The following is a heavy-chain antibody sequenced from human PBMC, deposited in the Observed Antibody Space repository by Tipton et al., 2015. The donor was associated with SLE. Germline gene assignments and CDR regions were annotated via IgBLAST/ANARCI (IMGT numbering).Heavy chain of an antibody. V-gene: IGHV4-59*01. J-gene: IGHJ4*02. CDR2: IYYSGST. D-gene: IGHD2-2*01. CDR1: GGSISSYY. Sequence: TLSLTCTVSGGSISSYYWSWIRQPPGKGLEWIRYIYYSGSTNYNPSLKSRVTISVDTSKNQFSLKLSSVTAADTAVYYCARGDCSSTSCLDYWGQGTLVTVSS. CDR3: ARGDCSSTSCLDY.